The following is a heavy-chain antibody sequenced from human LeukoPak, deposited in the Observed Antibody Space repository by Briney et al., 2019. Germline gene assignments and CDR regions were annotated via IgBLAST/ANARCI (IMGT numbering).Heavy chain of an antibody. CDR3: AVPRIGNYYGMDV. V-gene: IGHV3-74*01. CDR2: INSDGSGT. Sequence: PGGSLRLSCAASGFTFSTNWMHWVRQAPGKGLVWVSRINSDGSGTIYADSVKGRFTISRDNAKNTLYLQMNSLRAEDTAVYYYAVPRIGNYYGMDVWGQGTTVTVSS. D-gene: IGHD3-10*01. J-gene: IGHJ6*02. CDR1: GFTFSTNW.